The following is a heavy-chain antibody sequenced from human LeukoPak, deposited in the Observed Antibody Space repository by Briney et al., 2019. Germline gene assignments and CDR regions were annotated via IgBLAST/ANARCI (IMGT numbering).Heavy chain of an antibody. D-gene: IGHD4-17*01. CDR1: GYSFTSYW. CDR3: ARGWDYGDDGIDY. V-gene: IGHV5-51*01. Sequence: GKSLKISCKGSGYSFTSYWIGWVRQMPGKGLEWMGIIYPGDSDTRYSPSFQGQVTISADKSISTSYLQWSSLKASDTAMYYCARGWDYGDDGIDYWGQGTLVTVSS. CDR2: IYPGDSDT. J-gene: IGHJ4*02.